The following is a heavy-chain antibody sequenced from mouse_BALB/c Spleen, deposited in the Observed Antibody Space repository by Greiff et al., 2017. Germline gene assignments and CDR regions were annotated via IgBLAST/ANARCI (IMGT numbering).Heavy chain of an antibody. Sequence: QVQLQQSGAELVKPGASVKLSCKASGYTFTSYYMYWVKQRPGQGLEWIGEINPSNGGTNFNEKFKSKATLTVDKSSSTAYMQLSSLTSEDSAVYYCTSGTTAGYWYFDVWGAGTTVTVSS. CDR3: TSGTTAGYWYFDV. J-gene: IGHJ1*01. CDR1: GYTFTSYY. V-gene: IGHV1S81*02. CDR2: INPSNGGT. D-gene: IGHD1-2*01.